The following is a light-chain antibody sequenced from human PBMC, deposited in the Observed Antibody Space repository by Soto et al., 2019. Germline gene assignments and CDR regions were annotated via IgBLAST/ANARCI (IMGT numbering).Light chain of an antibody. CDR2: DVS. CDR3: CSYAGSYAYV. Sequence: GGGGSIIRKGTSSDVGGYNYVSWYQQHPGKAPKLMIYDVSKRPSGVPDRFSGSKSGNTASLTISGLQAEDEADYYCCSYAGSYAYVFGTGTKVTVL. V-gene: IGLV2-11*01. J-gene: IGLJ1*01. CDR1: SSDVGGYNY.